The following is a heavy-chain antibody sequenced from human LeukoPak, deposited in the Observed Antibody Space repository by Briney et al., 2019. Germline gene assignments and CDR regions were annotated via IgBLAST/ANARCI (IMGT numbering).Heavy chain of an antibody. CDR2: IRYDGSNK. CDR1: GFTFSSYG. Sequence: GGSLRLSCAASGFTFSSYGMHWVRQAPGKGLEWVAFIRYDGSNKYYADSVKGRFTISRDNSKNTLYLQMNSLRAEDTAVYYCAKDRPKATVVTPYDSFDIWGQGTMVTVSS. D-gene: IGHD4-23*01. CDR3: AKDRPKATVVTPYDSFDI. V-gene: IGHV3-30*02. J-gene: IGHJ3*02.